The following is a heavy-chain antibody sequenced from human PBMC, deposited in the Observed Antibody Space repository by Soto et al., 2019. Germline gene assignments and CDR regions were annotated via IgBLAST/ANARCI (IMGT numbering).Heavy chain of an antibody. D-gene: IGHD1-20*01. Sequence: SETLSLTCTVSGGSISSGGYYWSWIRQHPGKGLEWIGYIYYSGSTYYNPSLKSRVTISVDTSKNQFSLKLSSVTAADTAVYYCARGRDNWNALDYWGQGTLVTVSS. CDR2: IYYSGST. V-gene: IGHV4-31*03. CDR1: GGSISSGGYY. CDR3: ARGRDNWNALDY. J-gene: IGHJ4*02.